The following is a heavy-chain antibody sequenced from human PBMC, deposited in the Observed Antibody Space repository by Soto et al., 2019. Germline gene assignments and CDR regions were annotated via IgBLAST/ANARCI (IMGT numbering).Heavy chain of an antibody. J-gene: IGHJ5*02. V-gene: IGHV1-46*01. CDR2: INPSGGST. D-gene: IGHD2-15*01. Sequence: ASVKVSCKASGYTFTSYYMHWVRQAPGQGLEWMGIINPSGGSTSYAQKFQGRVTMTRDTSTSTVYMELSSLRSEDTAVYYCAREGSPYCSGCSCYSSWFALWGQRTLVTVSS. CDR3: AREGSPYCSGCSCYSSWFAL. CDR1: GYTFTSYY.